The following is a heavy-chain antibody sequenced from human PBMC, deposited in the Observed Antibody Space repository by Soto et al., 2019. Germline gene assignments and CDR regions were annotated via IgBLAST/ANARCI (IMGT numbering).Heavy chain of an antibody. Sequence: QVQMVDSGGGVVQPGTSLRLSCVASGFTFGRSGMHWVRQAPGGALEWVAIIWFDGSKKYYADSVKGRLTVSRDNSKNTLYLQMDSLIGDDTAVYYCARDLNTGYIDYWGQGTLVTVSS. J-gene: IGHJ4*02. CDR2: IWFDGSKK. CDR1: GFTFGRSG. V-gene: IGHV3-33*01. CDR3: ARDLNTGYIDY. D-gene: IGHD5-12*01.